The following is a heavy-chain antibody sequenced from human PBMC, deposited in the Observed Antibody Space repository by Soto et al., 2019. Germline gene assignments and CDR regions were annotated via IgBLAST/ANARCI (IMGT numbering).Heavy chain of an antibody. D-gene: IGHD3-22*01. J-gene: IGHJ4*02. CDR1: GYTFTGYY. V-gene: IGHV1-2*04. CDR3: VRGAEGSAYYYDSSGYHYDY. Sequence: GASVKVSCKASGYTFTGYYMHWVRQAPGQGLEWMGWINPNSGGTNYAQKFQGWVTMTRDTSISTAYMELSRLRSDDTAVYYCVRGAEGSAYYYDSSGYHYDYWGQGTLVTVSS. CDR2: INPNSGGT.